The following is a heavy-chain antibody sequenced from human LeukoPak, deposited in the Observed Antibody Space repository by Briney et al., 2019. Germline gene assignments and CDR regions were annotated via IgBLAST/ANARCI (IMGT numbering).Heavy chain of an antibody. CDR1: GLPIGDFA. V-gene: IGHV3-43*02. Sequence: PGGPLRLSCVASGLPIGDFAMHWVRQAPGQGLEWVSLISGDSVSTFFADSVKGRFSISRDNSKNSLFLEMSSLRTEDTAMYYCARESGKFDYWGQGTLVAVSS. CDR3: ARESGKFDY. CDR2: ISGDSVST. J-gene: IGHJ4*02.